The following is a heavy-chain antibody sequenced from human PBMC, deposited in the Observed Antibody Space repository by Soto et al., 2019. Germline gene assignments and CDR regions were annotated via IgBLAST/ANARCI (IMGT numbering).Heavy chain of an antibody. CDR2: IYSSGYT. D-gene: IGHD5-12*01. CDR1: GDSIRCVY. CDR3: ARGGGYNFGNDY. Sequence: SETLSRTSTFSGDSIRCVYCSLIRPHSVKRLEWIGYIYSSGYTNYKPSLKNRGTISVATPKKQFFLNLRYVTAADTALYYCARGGGYNFGNDYWGRGIRVTVS. J-gene: IGHJ4*02. V-gene: IGHV4-59*01.